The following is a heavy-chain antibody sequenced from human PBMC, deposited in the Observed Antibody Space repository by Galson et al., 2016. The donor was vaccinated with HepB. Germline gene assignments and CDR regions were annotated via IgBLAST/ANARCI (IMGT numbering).Heavy chain of an antibody. CDR3: ARHYSSTWPAGLIFDS. CDR1: GYTFTSYA. J-gene: IGHJ4*02. D-gene: IGHD6-6*01. V-gene: IGHV1-18*01. Sequence: SVKVSCKASGYTFTSYAISWVRQAPAQALEYLGWIDTSNGNTNYPQNFQDRVTLTTDTSTSTTYMELRSLISDDTAVYYCARHYSSTWPAGLIFDSWGPGTRVTVSS. CDR2: IDTSNGNT.